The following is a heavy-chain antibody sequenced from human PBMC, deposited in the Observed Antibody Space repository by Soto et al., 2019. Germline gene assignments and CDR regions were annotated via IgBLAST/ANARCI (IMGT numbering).Heavy chain of an antibody. CDR3: ARRGDITTLYDY. Sequence: SETLSLTCTVSGGSISSYYWSWIRQPPGKGLEWIGYIYYSGSTNYNPSLKSRVTISVDTSKNQFSLKLSSVTAADTAVYYCARRGDITTLYDYWGQGTLVTVSS. D-gene: IGHD1-1*01. CDR1: GGSISSYY. CDR2: IYYSGST. J-gene: IGHJ4*02. V-gene: IGHV4-59*08.